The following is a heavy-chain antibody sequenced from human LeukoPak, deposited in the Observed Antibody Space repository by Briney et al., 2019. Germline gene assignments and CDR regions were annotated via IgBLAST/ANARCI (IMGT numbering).Heavy chain of an antibody. J-gene: IGHJ4*02. V-gene: IGHV4-61*02. CDR1: VGSISSGSYY. D-gene: IGHD3-22*01. CDR3: ARDHYYYDSTGYYYLDY. Sequence: SETLSLTCTVSVGSISSGSYYWSWIRQPAGKGLEWIGRIYNSGNTNYNPSLKSRVTISVDTSKNQFSLKLSSVTAADTAVYYCARDHYYYDSTGYYYLDYWGQGTLVTVSS. CDR2: IYNSGNT.